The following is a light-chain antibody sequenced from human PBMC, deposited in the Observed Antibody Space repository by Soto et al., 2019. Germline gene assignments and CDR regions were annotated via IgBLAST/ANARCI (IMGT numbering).Light chain of an antibody. V-gene: IGKV1-33*01. CDR1: QDIKNY. CDR3: QHYDHLPPLS. CDR2: DAS. Sequence: DIQMTQSPSSLSASVGDRVTITCQASQDIKNYLNWYQQKPGKAPNILIYDASNLKTGVPSRFRGSGSRTHVTFTISSLQPEDIATYYCQHYDHLPPLSFGGGTKVEIK. J-gene: IGKJ4*01.